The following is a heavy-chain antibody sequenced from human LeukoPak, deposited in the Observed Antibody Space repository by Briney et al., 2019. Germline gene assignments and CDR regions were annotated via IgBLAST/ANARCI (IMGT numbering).Heavy chain of an antibody. V-gene: IGHV3-30*04. CDR2: ISYDGSNK. CDR1: GFTFSTYA. D-gene: IGHD3-16*01. CDR3: ARDTAWGSLES. J-gene: IGHJ4*02. Sequence: GGSLRLSCAASGFTFSTYAMHWVRQAPGKGLEWLAVISYDGSNKYYAASVKGRFTISRDNSKNTLYLQMNSLRTEDTAVYYCARDTAWGSLESWGRGTLVTVSS.